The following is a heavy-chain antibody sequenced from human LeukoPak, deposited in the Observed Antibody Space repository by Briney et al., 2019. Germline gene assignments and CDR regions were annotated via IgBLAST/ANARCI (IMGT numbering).Heavy chain of an antibody. CDR2: INPNSGGT. CDR1: GGTFSSYA. D-gene: IGHD3-9*01. CDR3: ARGGDILTGYYNWFDP. V-gene: IGHV1-2*02. Sequence: ASVKVSCKASGGTFSSYAISWVRQAPGQGLEWMGWINPNSGGTNYAQKFQGRVTMTRDTSISTAYMELSRLRSDDTAVYYCARGGDILTGYYNWFDPWGQGTLVTVSS. J-gene: IGHJ5*02.